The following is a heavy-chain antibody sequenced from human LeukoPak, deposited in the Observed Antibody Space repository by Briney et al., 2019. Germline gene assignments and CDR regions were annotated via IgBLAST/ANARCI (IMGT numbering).Heavy chain of an antibody. CDR1: GCTFTSYA. CDR2: INASNGNT. J-gene: IGHJ4*02. V-gene: IGHV1-3*01. D-gene: IGHD3-9*01. Sequence: ASVKVSCKASGCTFTSYAMHWVRQAPGQRLEWMGWINASNGNTKYSQKFQGRVTITRDTSASTAYMELSSLRSEDTAVYYCVRDDDILTGYYLDYWGQGTLVTVSS. CDR3: VRDDDILTGYYLDY.